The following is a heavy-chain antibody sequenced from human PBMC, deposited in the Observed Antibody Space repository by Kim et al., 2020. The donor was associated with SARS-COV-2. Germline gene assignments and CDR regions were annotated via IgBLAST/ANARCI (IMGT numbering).Heavy chain of an antibody. J-gene: IGHJ3*02. CDR1: GFTFAEQA. D-gene: IGHD6-6*01. Sequence: GGSLRLSCTGSGFTFAEQAVSWVRQAPGKGLEWVGFIRTRAYGETTEYAASVKGRFTVSRDDSKSIAYLQMNSLKTEDTAVYYCTVAARPWDGFDIWGQGTLVTVSS. CDR2: IRTRAYGETT. V-gene: IGHV3-49*04. CDR3: TVAARPWDGFDI.